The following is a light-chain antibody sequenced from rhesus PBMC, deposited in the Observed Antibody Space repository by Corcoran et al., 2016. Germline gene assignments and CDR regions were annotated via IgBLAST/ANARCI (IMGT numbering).Light chain of an antibody. CDR3: QKYYSTPVS. J-gene: IGKJ4*01. V-gene: IGKV4-1*01. CDR2: WAS. CDR1: QSLLYCSYNKNY. Sequence: DIAMTQSPDSLAVSLGERVSINCMSTQSLLYCSYNKNYLAWYQQKPGLPPNLLIYWASTRESGVANRCRGYGSGTEFTLTIGGLQAEDVAVYCCQKYYSTPVSLGGGTKVGMK.